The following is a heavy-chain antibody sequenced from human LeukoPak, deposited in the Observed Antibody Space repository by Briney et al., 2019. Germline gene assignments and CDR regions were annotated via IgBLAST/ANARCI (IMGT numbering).Heavy chain of an antibody. CDR3: ARYFNSMGAFDI. J-gene: IGHJ3*02. V-gene: IGHV4-59*08. D-gene: IGHD3-9*01. CDR1: GGSIRGYY. CDR2: IHYSGLT. Sequence: SETLSLTCTVSGGSIRGYYYSWIRQPPGKGLEWIGYIHYSGLTDSNPSLKSRVTISVDTSKNQFFLKLTSGTAADTAVYYCARYFNSMGAFDIWGQGTMVTVSS.